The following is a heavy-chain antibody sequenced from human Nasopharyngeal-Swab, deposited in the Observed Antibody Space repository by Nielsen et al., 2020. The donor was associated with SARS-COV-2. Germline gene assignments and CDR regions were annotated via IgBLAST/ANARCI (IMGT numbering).Heavy chain of an antibody. CDR1: GFTFSSYA. V-gene: IGHV3-23*01. D-gene: IGHD7-27*01. CDR2: ISGSTT. J-gene: IGHJ4*02. Sequence: GESLKISCAASGFTFSSYAMSWVRQAPGKGLECVSAISGSTTYYADSVKGRFTISRDNSKNTLYLQMNSLRAEDTAVYYCAKARNWGPFDSWGQGTLVTVSS. CDR3: AKARNWGPFDS.